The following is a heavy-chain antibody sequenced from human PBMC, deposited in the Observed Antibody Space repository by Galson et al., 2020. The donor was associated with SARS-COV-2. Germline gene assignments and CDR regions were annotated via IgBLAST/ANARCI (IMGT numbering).Heavy chain of an antibody. V-gene: IGHV3-7*01. J-gene: IGHJ6*02. CDR2: IKQDGSEK. CDR1: GFTFSSYW. D-gene: IGHD5-12*01. CDR3: AREVAAIGNYYYGMDV. Sequence: GESLKISCAASGFTFSSYWMSWVRQAPGKGLEWVANIKQDGSEKYYVDSVKGRFTISRDNAKNSLYLQMNSLRAEDTAVYYCAREVAAIGNYYYGMDVWGQGTTLTVSS.